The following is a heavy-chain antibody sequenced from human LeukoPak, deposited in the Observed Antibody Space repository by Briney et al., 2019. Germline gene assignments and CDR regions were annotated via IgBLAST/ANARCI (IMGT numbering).Heavy chain of an antibody. CDR2: ISNDGNNE. J-gene: IGHJ5*02. CDR3: TRVLYSSTWSPYS. V-gene: IGHV3-30*04. CDR1: GFTFTTYA. D-gene: IGHD6-13*01. Sequence: PGKSLRLSCAASGFTFTTYAMHWVRKAPGKGLECVAVISNDGNNEFYADSVKGRFTISRDSAKNTLYLQLGSLRAEDTALYYCTRVLYSSTWSPYSWGQGTLVTVSS.